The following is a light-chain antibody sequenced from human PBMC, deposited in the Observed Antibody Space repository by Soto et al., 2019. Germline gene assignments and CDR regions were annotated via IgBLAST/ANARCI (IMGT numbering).Light chain of an antibody. Sequence: EIVMTQSPATLSVSPGERATLSCRASQSVSSNLAWYQQKRGQAPRLVIYGASSRATGIPARFSGSGSGTEFTLTISSLQSEDSAVYYCQQYNNWPPLTFGGGTKVDIK. CDR3: QQYNNWPPLT. V-gene: IGKV3-15*01. J-gene: IGKJ4*01. CDR1: QSVSSN. CDR2: GAS.